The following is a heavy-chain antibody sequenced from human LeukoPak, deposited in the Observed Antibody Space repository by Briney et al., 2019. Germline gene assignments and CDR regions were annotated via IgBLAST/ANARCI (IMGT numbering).Heavy chain of an antibody. CDR1: GGSISSSSYY. Sequence: MSSETLSLTCTVSGGSISSSSYYWGWIRQPPGKGLEWIGSIYYSGSTYYNPSLKSRVTISVDTSKNQFSLKLSSVTAADTAIYYCTRLNTYGLYIDCWGQGSLVTVSS. CDR3: TRLNTYGLYIDC. D-gene: IGHD5-18*01. J-gene: IGHJ4*02. V-gene: IGHV4-39*07. CDR2: IYYSGST.